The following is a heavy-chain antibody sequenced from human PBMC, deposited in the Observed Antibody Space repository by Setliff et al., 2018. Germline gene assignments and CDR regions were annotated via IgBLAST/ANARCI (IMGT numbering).Heavy chain of an antibody. D-gene: IGHD3-3*01. CDR1: GYTFTDYY. CDR3: ARDASSVIRFLEWSHKDYYFMDV. V-gene: IGHV1-2*02. J-gene: IGHJ6*03. CDR2: INPNGGST. Sequence: ASVKISCKTSGYTFTDYYIHWVRQAPGQGLEWMGWINPNGGSTNYAQRFQGRLTVTRDTSISTAYMELSRLRHDDPAVYYCARDASSVIRFLEWSHKDYYFMDVWGNGTTVTVSS.